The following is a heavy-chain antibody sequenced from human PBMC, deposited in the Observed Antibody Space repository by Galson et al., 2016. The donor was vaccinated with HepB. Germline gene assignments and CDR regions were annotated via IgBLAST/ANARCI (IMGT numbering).Heavy chain of an antibody. CDR2: IIPFSGAP. D-gene: IGHD4-17*01. Sequence: SVKVSCKASGGTFTKLTISWVRQAPGQGPEWMGGIIPFSGAPNYAQKFQGRVTISADTSTSTTYMEMSSLGFDDTAVYYCARDRERAVTNYYYALDVWGQGTTVIVSS. V-gene: IGHV1-69*06. J-gene: IGHJ6*02. CDR1: GGTFTKLT. CDR3: ARDRERAVTNYYYALDV.